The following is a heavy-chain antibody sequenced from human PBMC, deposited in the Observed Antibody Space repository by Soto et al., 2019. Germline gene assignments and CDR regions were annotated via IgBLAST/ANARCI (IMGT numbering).Heavy chain of an antibody. CDR2: ISGSGGST. CDR1: GFTFISYA. D-gene: IGHD3-10*01. Sequence: PGGSLILAFAASGFTFISYATSWVRQSPGKGRDWVSAISGSGGSTYYADSVKGLFTISRDNSKNTLYLQMNSLRAEDTAVYYCAKGTMVRGVMDDYYYYGMDVWGQGTTVTVSS. CDR3: AKGTMVRGVMDDYYYYGMDV. V-gene: IGHV3-23*01. J-gene: IGHJ6*02.